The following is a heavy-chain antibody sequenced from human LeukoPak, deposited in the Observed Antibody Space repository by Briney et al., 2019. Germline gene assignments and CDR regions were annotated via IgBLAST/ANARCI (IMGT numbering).Heavy chain of an antibody. Sequence: SETLSLTCTVSGVSISSSSYYWGWIRQPPGKGLEWIGSIYYSGSTYYNPSLKSRVTISVDTSKNQFSVKLSSVTAADTAVYYCAREVGATSSFFDNWGQGTLVTVSS. J-gene: IGHJ4*02. CDR3: AREVGATSSFFDN. V-gene: IGHV4-39*07. D-gene: IGHD1-26*01. CDR1: GVSISSSSYY. CDR2: IYYSGST.